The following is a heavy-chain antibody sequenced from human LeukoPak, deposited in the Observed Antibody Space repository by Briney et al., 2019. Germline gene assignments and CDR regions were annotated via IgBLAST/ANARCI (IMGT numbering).Heavy chain of an antibody. CDR3: ARAAYTGSPTSFDY. V-gene: IGHV3-7*04. Sequence: GGSLRLSCAASGFTFSTSWMSWVRQAPGKGLEWVATIKQDGSEKYYVDSVMGRFTISRDNAKISLYLQMNSLRAEDTAVYYCARAAYTGSPTSFDYWGQGTLVTVSS. CDR2: IKQDGSEK. CDR1: GFTFSTSW. D-gene: IGHD1-26*01. J-gene: IGHJ4*02.